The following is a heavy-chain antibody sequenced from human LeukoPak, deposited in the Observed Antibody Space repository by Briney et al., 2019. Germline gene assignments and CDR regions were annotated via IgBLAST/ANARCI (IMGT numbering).Heavy chain of an antibody. D-gene: IGHD1-1*01. J-gene: IGHJ4*02. CDR2: IYSSGST. Sequence: SETLSLTCTVSGGSISSDYWSWIRQSPGKGLEWIGYIYSSGSTDYNPSLKSRGTISVDTSKNHFSLKLSSVNAADTAVYCCARYGNNWSFDYWGQGTLVTVSS. CDR3: ARYGNNWSFDY. CDR1: GGSISSDY. V-gene: IGHV4-59*08.